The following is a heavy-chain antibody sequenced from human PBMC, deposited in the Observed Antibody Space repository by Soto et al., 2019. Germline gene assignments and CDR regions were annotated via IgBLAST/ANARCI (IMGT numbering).Heavy chain of an antibody. CDR3: ARLWFEPGWFDP. V-gene: IGHV4-31*03. Sequence: QVQLQESGPGLVKPSQTLSLTCTVSGGSISSGGYYWSWIRQHPGKGLEWIGYIYYSGSTYYNPSLKSRVTISVYTSKNQFSLKLSSVTAADTAVYYCARLWFEPGWFDPWGQGTLVTVSS. CDR1: GGSISSGGYY. CDR2: IYYSGST. J-gene: IGHJ5*02. D-gene: IGHD3-10*01.